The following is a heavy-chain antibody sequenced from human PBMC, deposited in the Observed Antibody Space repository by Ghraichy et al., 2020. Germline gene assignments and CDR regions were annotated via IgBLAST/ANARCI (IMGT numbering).Heavy chain of an antibody. V-gene: IGHV1-69*05. CDR1: GGTFSSYA. J-gene: IGHJ6*02. CDR2: IIPIFGTA. D-gene: IGHD2/OR15-2a*01. Sequence: SVKVSCKASGGTFSSYAISWVRQAPGQGLEWMGGIIPIFGTANYAQKFQGRVTITTDESTSTAYMELSSLRSEDTAVYYCARDFNSPTEYYYGMDVWGQGTTVTVSS. CDR3: ARDFNSPTEYYYGMDV.